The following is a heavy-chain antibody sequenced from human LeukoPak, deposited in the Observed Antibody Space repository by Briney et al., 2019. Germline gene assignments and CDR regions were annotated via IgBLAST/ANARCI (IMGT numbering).Heavy chain of an antibody. Sequence: GGSLRLSCAASGFTFSNYGMHWVRQAPGKGLEWVTFIRYDGSNKNDGTNQYYADSVKGRFTISRDNSKNTLYLQMNSLRTEDTAVYYCARDFSSYYDSTSNYGDAYFDYWGQGTLVTVSS. V-gene: IGHV3-30*19. CDR1: GFTFSNYG. CDR2: IRYDGSNK. J-gene: IGHJ4*02. D-gene: IGHD3-22*01. CDR3: ARDFSSYYDSTSNYGDAYFDY.